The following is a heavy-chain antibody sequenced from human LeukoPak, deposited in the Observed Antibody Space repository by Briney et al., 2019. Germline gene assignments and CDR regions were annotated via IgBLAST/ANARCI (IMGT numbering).Heavy chain of an antibody. Sequence: SETLSLTCTVSGGSISSYYWSWIRQPPGKGLEWIGYIYYSGSTNYNPSLKSRVTISVDTSKNQFSLKLSSVTAADTAVYYCARAVAVVAATPYFDYWGQGTLVTVSS. D-gene: IGHD2-15*01. V-gene: IGHV4-59*12. J-gene: IGHJ4*02. CDR1: GGSISSYY. CDR3: ARAVAVVAATPYFDY. CDR2: IYYSGST.